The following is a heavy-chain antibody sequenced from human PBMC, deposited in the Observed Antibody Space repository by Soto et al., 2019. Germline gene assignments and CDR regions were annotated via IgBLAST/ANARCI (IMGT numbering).Heavy chain of an antibody. V-gene: IGHV3-21*01. CDR3: ASEQWAGGMDV. J-gene: IGHJ6*02. D-gene: IGHD6-19*01. Sequence: EVQLVESGGGLVKPGGSLRLSCAASGFTFSSYSMNWVRQAPGKGLEWVSSITSSSSYIYYADSVKGRFIISRDNAKNSLYLQMNSLRAEDTAVYYCASEQWAGGMDVWGQGTTVTVSS. CDR2: ITSSSSYI. CDR1: GFTFSSYS.